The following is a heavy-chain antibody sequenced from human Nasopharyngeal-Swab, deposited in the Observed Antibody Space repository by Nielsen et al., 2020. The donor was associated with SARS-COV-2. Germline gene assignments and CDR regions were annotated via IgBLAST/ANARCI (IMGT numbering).Heavy chain of an antibody. Sequence: WVRQAPGQRLEWIGWIVVGSGNRNYAQKFQERVTITRDMSTSTAYMELSSLRSEDTAVYYCAASLPYDSSGYYSWGQGTLVTVSS. V-gene: IGHV1-58*01. D-gene: IGHD3-22*01. CDR2: IVVGSGNR. J-gene: IGHJ4*02. CDR3: AASLPYDSSGYYS.